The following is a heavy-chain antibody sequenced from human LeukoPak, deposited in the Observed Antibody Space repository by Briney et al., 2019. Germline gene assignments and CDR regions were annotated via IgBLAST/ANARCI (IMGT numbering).Heavy chain of an antibody. CDR3: ARYHMQWLATPRDNWFDP. CDR1: GYSFTSYW. J-gene: IGHJ5*02. V-gene: IGHV5-51*01. D-gene: IGHD6-19*01. CDR2: IYPGDSDT. Sequence: GESLKISCKGSGYSFTSYWIGWVRQMPGKGLEWMGIIYPGDSDTRYSPSFQGQVTISADKSISTAYLQWSSLKASDTAMYYRARYHMQWLATPRDNWFDPWGQGTLVTVSS.